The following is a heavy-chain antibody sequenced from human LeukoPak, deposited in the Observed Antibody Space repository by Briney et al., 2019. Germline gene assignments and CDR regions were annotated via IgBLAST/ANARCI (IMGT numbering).Heavy chain of an antibody. J-gene: IGHJ4*02. Sequence: GGSLRLSCEASGFTFSKYWMSWVRQAPGKGLECVANIAEDGSEKYYVDSVKGRIAISRDNAKNTLYLQMNSLRVDNTAVYYCGRGRSMNDWGQGTLVTVSS. CDR1: GFTFSKYW. D-gene: IGHD5-24*01. CDR3: GRGRSMND. CDR2: IAEDGSEK. V-gene: IGHV3-7*01.